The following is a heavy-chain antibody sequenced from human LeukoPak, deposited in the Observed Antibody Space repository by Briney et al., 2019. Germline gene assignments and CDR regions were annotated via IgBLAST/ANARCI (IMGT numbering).Heavy chain of an antibody. CDR3: TRSSDGNSWFFY. CDR2: IRSRADGGTM. Sequence: PGGSLRLSCVTSGFNFSNAWMSSVRQAQGKGLEWVDRIRSRADGGTMDYAAPATGRFTMSRDDSKKTVYLQMNSLKAEDTAVYYCTRSSDGNSWFFYWGQGSLVTVSS. J-gene: IGHJ4*02. CDR1: GFNFSNAW. V-gene: IGHV3-15*01. D-gene: IGHD4-23*01.